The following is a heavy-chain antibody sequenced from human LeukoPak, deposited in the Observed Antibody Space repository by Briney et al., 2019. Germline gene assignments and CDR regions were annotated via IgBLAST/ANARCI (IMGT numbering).Heavy chain of an antibody. J-gene: IGHJ4*02. V-gene: IGHV4-61*01. CDR3: ASGQFLVSNDY. CDR1: GGSVSGGSYY. D-gene: IGHD5/OR15-5a*01. CDR2: FYYTGST. Sequence: PSETLSLTCTVSGGSVSGGSYYWRWIRQPPGKGLEWIGYFYYTGSTNYNPSLKSRVTIDTSKNQFSLRLSSVTAADTAVYYCASGQFLVSNDYWGQGILVTVSS.